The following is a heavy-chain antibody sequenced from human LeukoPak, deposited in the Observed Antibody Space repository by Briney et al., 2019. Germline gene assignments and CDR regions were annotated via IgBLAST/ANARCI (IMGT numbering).Heavy chain of an antibody. CDR3: ATLPNEGHGGYFDY. Sequence: GGSLRLSCAASGFTFSSYSMNWVRQAPGKGLEWVSYISSSSSTIYYADSVKGRFTISRDNSKYTLYLQMNSLSAVDTAVYYCATLPNEGHGGYFDYWGQGTLVTVSS. CDR1: GFTFSSYS. D-gene: IGHD3-16*01. J-gene: IGHJ4*02. V-gene: IGHV3-48*01. CDR2: ISSSSSTI.